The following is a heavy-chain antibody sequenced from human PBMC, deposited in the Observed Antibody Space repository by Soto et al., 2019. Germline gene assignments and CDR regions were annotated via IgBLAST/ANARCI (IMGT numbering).Heavy chain of an antibody. CDR3: ARTGYSSSWRGNWFDP. Sequence: QVQLQESGPGLVKPSQTLSLTCTVSAGSINSGGYYWSWIRQHPGKGLEWIGYIYYSGSTYYNPSLKSRVTISVDTSKNQFSLKLSSVTAADTAVYYCARTGYSSSWRGNWFDPSGQGTLVTVSS. D-gene: IGHD6-13*01. V-gene: IGHV4-31*03. CDR1: AGSINSGGYY. CDR2: IYYSGST. J-gene: IGHJ5*02.